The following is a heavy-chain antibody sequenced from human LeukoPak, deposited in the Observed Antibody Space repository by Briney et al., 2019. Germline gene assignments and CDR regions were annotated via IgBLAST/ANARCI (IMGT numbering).Heavy chain of an antibody. CDR1: GFTFSSYS. J-gene: IGHJ2*01. Sequence: GGSLRLSCAASGFTFSSYSMNWVRQAPGKGLEWVSSISSSSSYIYYADSVKGRFTISRDNAKNSLYLQMNSLRAEDTAVYYCARGGLPWTLFAPRDWYFDLWGRGTLVTVSS. CDR2: ISSSSSYI. CDR3: ARGGLPWTLFAPRDWYFDL. V-gene: IGHV3-21*01. D-gene: IGHD3/OR15-3a*01.